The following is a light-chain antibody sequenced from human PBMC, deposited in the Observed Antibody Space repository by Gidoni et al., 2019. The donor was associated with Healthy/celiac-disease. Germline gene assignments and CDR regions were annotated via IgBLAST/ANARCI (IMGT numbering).Light chain of an antibody. J-gene: IGKJ1*01. CDR1: QSLLHSNGYNY. CDR3: MQALQTPWT. CDR2: LGS. Sequence: DIVMTQSPLSLPVTPGEPAPISCRSSQSLLHSNGYNYLDWYLQKPGQSPQLLIYLGSTRACGVPDRFSGSGSGTDFTLKISRVEAEDVGVYYCMQALQTPWTFGQGTKVEIK. V-gene: IGKV2-28*01.